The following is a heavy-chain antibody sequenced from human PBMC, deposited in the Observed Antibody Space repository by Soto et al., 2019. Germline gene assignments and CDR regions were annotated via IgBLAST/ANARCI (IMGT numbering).Heavy chain of an antibody. CDR2: ISYDGSNE. V-gene: IGHV3-30-3*01. D-gene: IGHD3-10*01. CDR3: ARADHGSGSYRSRYYGMDV. CDR1: GFTCSIYA. Sequence: VGSLILSCSASGFTCSIYAMHWIRQAPGKGLSWVAVISYDGSNEYYADSVKGRFTISRDNSKNTLYLQMNSLRTEDTAVYYCARADHGSGSYRSRYYGMDVWGQGTTVTVSS. J-gene: IGHJ6*02.